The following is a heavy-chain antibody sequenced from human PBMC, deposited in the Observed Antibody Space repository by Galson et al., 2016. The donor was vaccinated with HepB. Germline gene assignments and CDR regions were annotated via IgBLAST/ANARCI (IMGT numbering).Heavy chain of an antibody. D-gene: IGHD3-22*01. V-gene: IGHV3-11*04. CDR1: GFTFSDYY. CDR2: ISSSGSSK. J-gene: IGHJ4*02. Sequence: SLRLSCAASGFTFSDYYMNWIRQAPGKGLEWVSQISSSGSSKYYADSVQGRFTISRDNAKKSLYLQMNSLRLEDTAVFYCVRVGNYYDSSGLDYWGQGALVTVSS. CDR3: VRVGNYYDSSGLDY.